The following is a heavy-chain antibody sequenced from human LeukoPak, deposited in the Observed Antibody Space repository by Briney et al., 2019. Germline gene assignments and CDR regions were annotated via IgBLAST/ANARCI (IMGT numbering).Heavy chain of an antibody. V-gene: IGHV3-30*03. CDR3: ARPPRGRGDAFDI. Sequence: QTGGSLRLSCAASGFTFSSYSMNWVRQAPGKGLEWVAVISYDGSNKYYADSVKGRFTISRDNAKNSLYLQMNSLRAEDTAVYYCARPPRGRGDAFDIWGQGTMVTVSS. J-gene: IGHJ3*02. CDR1: GFTFSSYS. CDR2: ISYDGSNK. D-gene: IGHD3-10*01.